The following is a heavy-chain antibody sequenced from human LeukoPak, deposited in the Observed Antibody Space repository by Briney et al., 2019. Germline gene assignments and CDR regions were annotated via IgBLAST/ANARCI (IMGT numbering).Heavy chain of an antibody. D-gene: IGHD3-3*01. CDR1: GXSISSYY. J-gene: IGHJ4*02. CDR3: ARRRGNFWSDYYAFDY. Sequence: SETLSLTCTVSGXSISSYYWSWIRQPPGKGLEWIGYIYYSGSTNYNPSLTSRVTISLDTSKNQFSLKLSSVTAADTAVYYCARRRGNFWSDYYAFDYWGLGTLVTISS. CDR2: IYYSGST. V-gene: IGHV4-59*08.